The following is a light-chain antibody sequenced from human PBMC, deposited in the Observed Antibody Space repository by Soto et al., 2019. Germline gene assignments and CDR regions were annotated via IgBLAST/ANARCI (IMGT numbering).Light chain of an antibody. V-gene: IGLV2-14*01. CDR2: EVS. J-gene: IGLJ1*01. Sequence: QSALTQPASVSGSPGQSITISCTGTSSDVGGYNYVSWYQQHPGKAPKLMIYEVSNRPSGVSNRFSGSKSGNTDSLTISGLKAEDEDDYYCSSYTSSSPHVFGTGTKLTVL. CDR1: SSDVGGYNY. CDR3: SSYTSSSPHV.